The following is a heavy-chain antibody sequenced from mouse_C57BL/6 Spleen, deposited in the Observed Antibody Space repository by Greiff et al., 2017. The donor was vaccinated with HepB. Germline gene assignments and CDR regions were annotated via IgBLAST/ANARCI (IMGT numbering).Heavy chain of an antibody. J-gene: IGHJ4*01. CDR3: ARREPYYESPPLYAMDY. V-gene: IGHV1-82*01. Sequence: QVQLKESGPELVKPGASVKISCKASGYAFSSSWMNWVKQRPGKGLEWIGRIYPGDGDTNYNGKFKGKATLTADKSSSTAYMQLSSLTSEDSAVCFCARREPYYESPPLYAMDYWGQGTSVTVSS. D-gene: IGHD2-4*01. CDR2: IYPGDGDT. CDR1: GYAFSSSW.